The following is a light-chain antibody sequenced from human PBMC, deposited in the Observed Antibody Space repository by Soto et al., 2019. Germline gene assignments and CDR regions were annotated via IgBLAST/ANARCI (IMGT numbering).Light chain of an antibody. Sequence: DIQMTQSPSSVSASVGDRVTITCRTSQGISSWLAWCQQKPGKAPRLLIYAASRLQSGVPSRFSGSGSGTDFTLTISRLQPEDFATYYFQPANSFPLTFGEGAKVEI. V-gene: IGKV1-12*01. CDR3: QPANSFPLT. CDR1: QGISSW. J-gene: IGKJ4*01. CDR2: AAS.